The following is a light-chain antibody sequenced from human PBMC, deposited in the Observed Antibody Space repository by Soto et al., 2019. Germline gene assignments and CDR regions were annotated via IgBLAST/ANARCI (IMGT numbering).Light chain of an antibody. CDR2: EGS. V-gene: IGLV2-23*01. J-gene: IGLJ3*02. CDR1: SSDVGSYNL. Sequence: QSALTQPASVSGSPGQSITISCTGTSSDVGSYNLVSWYQQHPGKAPKLMIYEGSKRPSGVSNRFSGSKSGNTASLTISGLQAEDEADYYCCSYAGSSNWVFGGGTKVPS. CDR3: CSYAGSSNWV.